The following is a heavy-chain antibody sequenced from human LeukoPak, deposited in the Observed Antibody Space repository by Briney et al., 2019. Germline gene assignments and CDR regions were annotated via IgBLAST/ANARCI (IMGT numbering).Heavy chain of an antibody. V-gene: IGHV3-30-3*01. D-gene: IGHD3-10*01. CDR3: ARAVGPYDY. CDR2: ISYDGSNK. Sequence: GGSLRLSCAASGFTFSSYAMHWVRQAPGKGLEWVAVISYDGSNKYYADSVKGRSTISRDNSKNTLYLQMNSLRAEDTAVYYCARAVGPYDYWGQGTPVTVSS. J-gene: IGHJ4*02. CDR1: GFTFSSYA.